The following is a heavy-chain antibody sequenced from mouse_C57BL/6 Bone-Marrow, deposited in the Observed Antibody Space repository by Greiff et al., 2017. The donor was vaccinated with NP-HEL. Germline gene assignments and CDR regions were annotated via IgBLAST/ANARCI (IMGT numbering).Heavy chain of an antibody. J-gene: IGHJ2*01. CDR2: ISSVGSYT. V-gene: IGHV5-6*02. Sequence: DVMLVESGGDLVKPGGSLKLSCAASGFTLSSYGRSWVRQTPDKGLEGVATISSVGSYTYYPDSVKGRFTISRDNAKNTLYLQMSSLKSEDTAMYYCARHRGSLFDYWGQGTTLTVSS. CDR1: GFTLSSYG. CDR3: ARHRGSLFDY. D-gene: IGHD1-1*02.